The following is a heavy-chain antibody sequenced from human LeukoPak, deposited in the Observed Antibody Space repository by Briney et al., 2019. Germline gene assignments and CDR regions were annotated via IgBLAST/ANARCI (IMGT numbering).Heavy chain of an antibody. CDR3: ARERPDYDILTGAFDI. CDR1: VGTFNSYA. D-gene: IGHD3-9*01. J-gene: IGHJ3*02. V-gene: IGHV1-69*13. Sequence: ASVKVSCKASVGTFNSYAVSWVRQAPGQGLEWMGGIIPIFGTPNYAQNFQGRVTITADESTGTAYMELSSLRSEDTAVYFCARERPDYDILTGAFDIWGQGTLVTVSS. CDR2: IIPIFGTP.